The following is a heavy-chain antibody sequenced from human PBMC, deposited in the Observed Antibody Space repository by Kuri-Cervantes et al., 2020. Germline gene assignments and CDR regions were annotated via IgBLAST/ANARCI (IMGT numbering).Heavy chain of an antibody. J-gene: IGHJ4*02. CDR1: GFTFSSYG. D-gene: IGHD3-10*01. CDR3: ARGEGAGY. CDR2: ISYDGSNK. V-gene: IGHV3-30*03. Sequence: GESLKISCAASGFTFSSYGMHWVRQAPGKGLEWVAVISYDGSNKYYADSVKGRFTISRDNSKNTLYLQMNSLRAEDTAVYYCARGEGAGYWGQGTLVTVSS.